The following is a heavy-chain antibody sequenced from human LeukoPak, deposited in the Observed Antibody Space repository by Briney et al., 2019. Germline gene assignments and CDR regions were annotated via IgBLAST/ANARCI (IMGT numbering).Heavy chain of an antibody. CDR1: GFTFSGYA. D-gene: IGHD5/OR15-5a*01. CDR3: AGDLRRFAAYYFDY. Sequence: GGSLRLSCAASGFTFSGYAIHWVRQAPGKGLEWVAVISSDGRDKHHADSVKGRFTISRDNSKNTLYLQTNGLRAEDTAVYYCAGDLRRFAAYYFDYWGQGTLVTVSS. V-gene: IGHV3-30*03. J-gene: IGHJ4*02. CDR2: ISSDGRDK.